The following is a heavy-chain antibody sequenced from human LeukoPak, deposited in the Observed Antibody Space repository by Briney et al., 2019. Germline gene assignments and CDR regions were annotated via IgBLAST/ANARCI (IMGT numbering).Heavy chain of an antibody. CDR3: ARAAATHYDSSGYYPDAFDI. J-gene: IGHJ3*02. V-gene: IGHV3-7*01. CDR1: GFTFSSYW. D-gene: IGHD3-22*01. Sequence: GGSLRLSCAGSGFTFSSYWMSWVRQAPGKGLEWVANIRQDESEKYYVDSVKGRFTISRDNAKNSLYLQINSLRAEDTAVYYCARAAATHYDSSGYYPDAFDIWGQGTMVTVSS. CDR2: IRQDESEK.